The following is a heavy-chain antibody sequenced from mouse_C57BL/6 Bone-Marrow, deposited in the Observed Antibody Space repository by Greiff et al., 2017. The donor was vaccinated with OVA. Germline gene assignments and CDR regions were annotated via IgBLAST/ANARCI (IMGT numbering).Heavy chain of an antibody. Sequence: QVQLQQPGAELVRPGSSVKLSCKASGYTFTSYWMHWVKQRPIQGLEWIGNIDPSDSETHYNQKFKDKATLTVDKSSSTAYMQLSSLTSADSAVYYCARAIYGNYWYFDVWGTGTTVTVSS. V-gene: IGHV1-52*01. CDR2: IDPSDSET. J-gene: IGHJ1*03. D-gene: IGHD2-1*01. CDR3: ARAIYGNYWYFDV. CDR1: GYTFTSYW.